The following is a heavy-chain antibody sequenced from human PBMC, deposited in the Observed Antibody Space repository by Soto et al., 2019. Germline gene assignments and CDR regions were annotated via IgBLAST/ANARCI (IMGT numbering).Heavy chain of an antibody. CDR2: IKSDGSVT. J-gene: IGHJ5*02. CDR1: GFTISRYW. Sequence: EVQLVESGGGLVQPGESLRLSCAASGFTISRYWMHWVRRAPGKGLEWVSRIKSDGSVTNYADSVEGRFTISRDTAKNTVYLQMNNLRADDTAMYYCAIDPDPGRNWFDPWCQGTMVTVSS. V-gene: IGHV3-74*01. CDR3: AIDPDPGRNWFDP.